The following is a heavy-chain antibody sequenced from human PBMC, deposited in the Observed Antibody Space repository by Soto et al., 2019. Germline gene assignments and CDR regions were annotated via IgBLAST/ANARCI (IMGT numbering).Heavy chain of an antibody. CDR1: GYTFTNYG. D-gene: IGHD3-10*01. V-gene: IGHV1-18*01. J-gene: IGHJ4*02. CDR3: ARRGVLPDY. Sequence: GASVKVSCKTSGYTFTNYGISWVRQAPGQGLEWMGWISADNGNTSYARNLQGRVTMTTDTSTGTSYMVLRSLTSDDTAVYYCARRGVLPDYWGQGTLVTVS. CDR2: ISADNGNT.